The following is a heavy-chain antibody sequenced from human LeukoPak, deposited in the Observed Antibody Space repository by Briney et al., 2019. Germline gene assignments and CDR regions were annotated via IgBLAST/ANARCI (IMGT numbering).Heavy chain of an antibody. CDR3: ASPGPYYYDSSGYGRGVSFDY. V-gene: IGHV1-46*01. CDR2: INPSGGST. J-gene: IGHJ4*02. D-gene: IGHD3-22*01. CDR1: GYTFTSYY. Sequence: ASVKVSCKASGYTFTSYYMHWVRQAPGQGLEWMGIINPSGGSTSYAQKFQGRVTMTRDTSTSTVYMELSSLRSEDTAVYYCASPGPYYYDSSGYGRGVSFDYWGQGTLVTVSS.